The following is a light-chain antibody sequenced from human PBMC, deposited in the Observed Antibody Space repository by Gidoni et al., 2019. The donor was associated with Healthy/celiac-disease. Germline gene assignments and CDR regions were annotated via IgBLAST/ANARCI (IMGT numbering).Light chain of an antibody. CDR1: QGISSY. CDR2: AAS. J-gene: IGKJ4*01. V-gene: IGKV1-9*01. CDR3: QQLNSYPHT. Sequence: DIQLTQSPSFLSASVGDRVTITCRASQGISSYLVWYQQKPGKAPKLLIYAASTLQSGVPSRFSGSGSGTEFTLTISSLQPEDFATYYCQQLNSYPHTFGGXTKVEIK.